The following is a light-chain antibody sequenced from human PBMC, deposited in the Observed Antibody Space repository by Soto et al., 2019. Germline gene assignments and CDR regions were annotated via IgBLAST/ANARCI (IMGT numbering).Light chain of an antibody. CDR2: DAS. CDR3: QQRSNWPPMYT. V-gene: IGKV3-11*01. CDR1: QSVSSY. Sequence: EIVLTQSPATLSLSPGEGATLSCRASQSVSSYSAWYQQKPGQAPRLLIYDASNRATGIPARFSGSGSGTDFTLTISSLEPEDCAVYYCQQRSNWPPMYTFGQGTKLEIK. J-gene: IGKJ2*01.